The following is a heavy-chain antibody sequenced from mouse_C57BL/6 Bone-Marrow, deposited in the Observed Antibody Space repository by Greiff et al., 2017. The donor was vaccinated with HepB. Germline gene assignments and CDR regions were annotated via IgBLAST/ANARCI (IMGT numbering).Heavy chain of an antibody. J-gene: IGHJ2*01. CDR2: ISYDGSN. CDR3: AREGYLYFDY. V-gene: IGHV3-6*01. D-gene: IGHD2-2*01. CDR1: GYSITSGYY. Sequence: DVKLQESGPGLVKPSQSLSLTCSVTGYSITSGYYWNWIRQFPGNKLEWMGYISYDGSNNYNPSLKNRISITRDTSKNQFFLKLNSVTTEDTATYYCAREGYLYFDYWGQGTTLTVSS.